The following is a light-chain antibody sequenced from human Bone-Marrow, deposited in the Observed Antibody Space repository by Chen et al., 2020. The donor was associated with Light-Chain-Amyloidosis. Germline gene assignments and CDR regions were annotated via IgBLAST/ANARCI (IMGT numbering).Light chain of an antibody. Sequence: QSALTQPASESGSPGQSITISCTGTSSDVGGDNHVPWYQQHPDKAPKLMIYEVTNRPSWVPDRFSGSKSDNTASLTISGLQTEDEADYFCSSYTITNTLVFGSGTRVTVL. V-gene: IGLV2-14*01. CDR3: SSYTITNTLV. J-gene: IGLJ1*01. CDR1: SSDVGGDNH. CDR2: EVT.